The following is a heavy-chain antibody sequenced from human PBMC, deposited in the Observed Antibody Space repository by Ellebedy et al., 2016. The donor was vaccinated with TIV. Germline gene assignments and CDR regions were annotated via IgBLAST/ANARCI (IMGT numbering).Heavy chain of an antibody. D-gene: IGHD7-27*01. CDR3: AKDRDWGFTGFDY. CDR2: ISGSGDST. J-gene: IGHJ4*02. Sequence: GESLKISXAASGFTFSSYAMSWVRQAPGKGLEWVSGISGSGDSTYHADSAKGRFTISRDNSKNTLYLQMNSLRAEDTAVYYCAKDRDWGFTGFDYWGQGTLVTVSS. V-gene: IGHV3-23*01. CDR1: GFTFSSYA.